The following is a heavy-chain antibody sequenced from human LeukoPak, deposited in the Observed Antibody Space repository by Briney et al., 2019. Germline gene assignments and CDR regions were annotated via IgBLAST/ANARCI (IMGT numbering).Heavy chain of an antibody. V-gene: IGHV3-66*01. CDR2: LYGGGTT. CDR1: GFTVNSNY. D-gene: IGHD5-18*01. CDR3: ARDLETDTSDAFDI. J-gene: IGHJ3*02. Sequence: PGGSLRLSCAASGFTVNSNYMSWVRQAPGKGLEWVSVLYGGGTTYYADSVQGRFTISRDDSKNTLYLQMNSLRAEDTAVYYCARDLETDTSDAFDIWGQGTMVTVSS.